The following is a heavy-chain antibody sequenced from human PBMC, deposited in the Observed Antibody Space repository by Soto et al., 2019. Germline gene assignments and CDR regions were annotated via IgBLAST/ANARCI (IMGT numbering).Heavy chain of an antibody. CDR1: GGSFSGYD. CDR2: INHSGST. Sequence: SETLSLTCAVYGGSFSGYDWSWIRQPPGKGLEWIGEINHSGSTKYNPSLKSRVTISVDTSTNQFSLKLSSVTAADTALYFCARGSDPHRQPPFDSWGQGTLVTVSS. V-gene: IGHV4-34*01. J-gene: IGHJ4*02. CDR3: ARGSDPHRQPPFDS. D-gene: IGHD6-13*01.